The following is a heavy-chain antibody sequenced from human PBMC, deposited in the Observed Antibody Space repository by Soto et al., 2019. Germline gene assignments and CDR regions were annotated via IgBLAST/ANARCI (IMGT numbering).Heavy chain of an antibody. J-gene: IGHJ6*02. CDR2: INPNSGGT. CDR1: GYTFTGYY. CDR3: ARDKEREGQLVPWYYYYGMDV. Sequence: GASVKVSCKASGYTFTGYYMHWVRQAPGQGLEWMGWINPNSGGTNYAQKFQGRVTMTRDTSISTAYMELSRLRSDDTAVYYCARDKEREGQLVPWYYYYGMDVWGQGTTVTVSS. V-gene: IGHV1-2*02. D-gene: IGHD6-6*01.